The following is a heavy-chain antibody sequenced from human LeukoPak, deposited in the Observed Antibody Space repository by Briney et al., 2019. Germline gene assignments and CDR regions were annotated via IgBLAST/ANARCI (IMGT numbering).Heavy chain of an antibody. J-gene: IGHJ6*04. CDR3: ARGPRMDV. Sequence: SETLSLTCTVSGYSISSGYYWGWIRQPPGKGLEWIGEINHSGSTNYNPSLKSRVTISVDTSKNQFSLKLSSVTAADTAVYYCARGPRMDVWGKGTTVTVSS. V-gene: IGHV4-38-2*02. CDR1: GYSISSGYY. CDR2: INHSGST.